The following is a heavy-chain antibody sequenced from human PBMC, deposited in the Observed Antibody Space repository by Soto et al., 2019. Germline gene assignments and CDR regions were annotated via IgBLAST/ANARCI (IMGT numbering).Heavy chain of an antibody. CDR3: ARTVNDAFDI. D-gene: IGHD4-4*01. CDR1: GGSFSGYY. CDR2: INHSGST. Sequence: PSGTLSLTCAVYGGSFSGYYWSWIRQPPGKGLEWIGEINHSGSTNYNPSLKSRVTISVDTSKNQFSLKLSSVTAADTAVYYWARTVNDAFDIWGQGTMVTVSS. V-gene: IGHV4-34*01. J-gene: IGHJ3*02.